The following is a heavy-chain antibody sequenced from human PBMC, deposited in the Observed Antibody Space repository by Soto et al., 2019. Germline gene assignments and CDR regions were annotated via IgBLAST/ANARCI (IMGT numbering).Heavy chain of an antibody. CDR2: IIPIFGTA. J-gene: IGHJ6*02. D-gene: IGHD3-10*01. V-gene: IGHV1-69*01. CDR1: GGTFSSYA. CDR3: ASVLTMVRGVHYGMDV. Sequence: QVQLVQSGAEVKKPGSSVKVSCKASGGTFSSYAISWVRQAPGQGLEWMGGIIPIFGTANYAQKFQGRVTINADETTSTAYMELSSLRSEDTAVYYCASVLTMVRGVHYGMDVWGQGTTVTVSS.